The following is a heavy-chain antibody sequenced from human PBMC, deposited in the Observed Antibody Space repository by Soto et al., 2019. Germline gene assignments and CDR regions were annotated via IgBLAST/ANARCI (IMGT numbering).Heavy chain of an antibody. J-gene: IGHJ6*02. CDR2: IYASGRV. CDR3: VKDMLAGGADV. Sequence: EVLLVEPGGRLVQPGRSLRLSCAASGFTLRDSAMHWVRQVTGGGLEWVSGIYASGRVGYVDSVKGRFTISSDVAKNSLCLQMDSLTTEDTALYYCVKDMLAGGADVWGQGTTVTFSS. CDR1: GFTLRDSA. D-gene: IGHD3-10*01. V-gene: IGHV3-9*01.